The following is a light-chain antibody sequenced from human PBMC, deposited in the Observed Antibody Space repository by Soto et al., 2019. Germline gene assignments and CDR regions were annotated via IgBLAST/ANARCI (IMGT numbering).Light chain of an antibody. CDR2: AAS. CDR1: RAITNH. Sequence: DVQLTQSPSPLSASVRDRVSISCRASRAITNHLNWYQQKPGKAPILLVYAASTLETGVPSRFSGSGSGTHFTLTIDNLQPEDVATYFCQQNYITPLTFGGGTKV. J-gene: IGKJ4*01. V-gene: IGKV1-39*01. CDR3: QQNYITPLT.